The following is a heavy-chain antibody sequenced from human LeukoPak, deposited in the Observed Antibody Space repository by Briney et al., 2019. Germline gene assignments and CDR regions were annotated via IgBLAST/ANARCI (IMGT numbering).Heavy chain of an antibody. D-gene: IGHD3-10*01. CDR1: GFTFSSYA. Sequence: GGSLRLSCAASGFTFSSYAMSWVRQAPGKGLEWVSAISDDGGSTYYADSVKGRFTISRDNSKNTLYLQMNSLRAEDTAVYYCAKGYVSGSYYGLEGYWGQGTLVTVSS. V-gene: IGHV3-23*01. CDR3: AKGYVSGSYYGLEGY. CDR2: ISDDGGST. J-gene: IGHJ4*02.